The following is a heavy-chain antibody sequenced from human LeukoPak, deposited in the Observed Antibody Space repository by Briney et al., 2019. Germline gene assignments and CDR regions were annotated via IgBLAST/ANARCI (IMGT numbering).Heavy chain of an antibody. J-gene: IGHJ5*02. D-gene: IGHD2-15*01. CDR3: AREDDIVVVVAATSYNWFDP. CDR2: INPNSGGT. Sequence: ASVKVSCKASGYTLSDYYLHWVRQAPGQGLEWMGWINPNSGGTNYAQKFQGRVTMTRDTSISTAYMELSRLRSDDTAVYYCAREDDIVVVVAATSYNWFDPWGQGTLVTVSS. CDR1: GYTLSDYY. V-gene: IGHV1-2*02.